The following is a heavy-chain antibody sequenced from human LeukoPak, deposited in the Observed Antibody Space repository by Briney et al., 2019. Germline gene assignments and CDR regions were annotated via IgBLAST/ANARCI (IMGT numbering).Heavy chain of an antibody. CDR1: GFTFSDYY. D-gene: IGHD3-10*01. Sequence: GGSLRLSCATSGFTFSDYYMSWIRQAPGKGLEWVSYISSSGTYTNSADSVKGRFTISRDNSKNTLYLQMNSLRAEDTAVYYCARDDYYGSDFDYWGQGTLVTVSS. CDR3: ARDDYYGSDFDY. V-gene: IGHV3-11*06. CDR2: ISSSGTYT. J-gene: IGHJ4*02.